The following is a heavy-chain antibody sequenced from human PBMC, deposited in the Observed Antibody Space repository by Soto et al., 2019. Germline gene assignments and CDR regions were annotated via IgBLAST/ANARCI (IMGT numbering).Heavy chain of an antibody. Sequence: SETLSLTCPVSGDSLSRRGFYWNWIRHLPGKGLEWIGYISYSGATYYSPSLKGRLTISMDTSKNHFSLNLTSVTAADTAIYYCARQSTITGNYYFDYWGPGTLVTVSS. CDR3: ARQSTITGNYYFDY. CDR1: GDSLSRRGFY. D-gene: IGHD5-12*01. CDR2: ISYSGAT. J-gene: IGHJ4*02. V-gene: IGHV4-31*03.